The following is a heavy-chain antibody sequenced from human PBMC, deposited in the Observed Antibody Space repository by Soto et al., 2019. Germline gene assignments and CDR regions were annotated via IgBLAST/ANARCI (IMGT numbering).Heavy chain of an antibody. CDR1: GFTFNNYG. CDR2: ISYDGNNQ. D-gene: IGHD2-2*01. J-gene: IGHJ3*01. Sequence: PGGSLRLSCAASGFTFNNYGMHWIRQAPGAGLEWVAVISYDGNNQYYADSVKGRFTISRDSSKNTLYLQMNSLRAEDTAVYYCAKVHCTTTTCYWADAFDVWGRGTMVTVSS. V-gene: IGHV3-30*18. CDR3: AKVHCTTTTCYWADAFDV.